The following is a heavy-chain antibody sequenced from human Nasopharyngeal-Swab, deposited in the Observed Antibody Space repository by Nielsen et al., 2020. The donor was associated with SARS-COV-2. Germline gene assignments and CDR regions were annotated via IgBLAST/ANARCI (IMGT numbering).Heavy chain of an antibody. CDR2: ISSGSTI. CDR3: AREAIYDSSGYGLDY. Sequence: GESLKISCAASGFTFSDYYMSWIRQAPGKGLEWVSYISSGSTIYYADSVKGRFTISRDNAKNSLYLQMNSLRAEDTAVYYCAREAIYDSSGYGLDYWGQGTLVTVSS. D-gene: IGHD3-22*01. V-gene: IGHV3-11*04. CDR1: GFTFSDYY. J-gene: IGHJ4*02.